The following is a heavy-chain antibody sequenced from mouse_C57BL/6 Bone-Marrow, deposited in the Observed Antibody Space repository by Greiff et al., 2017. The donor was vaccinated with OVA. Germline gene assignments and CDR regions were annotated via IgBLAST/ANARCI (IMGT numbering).Heavy chain of an antibody. Sequence: VQLQESGAELVKPGASVKLSCKASGYTFTSYWMHWVKQRPGQGLEWIGMIHPNSGSTNYNEKFKSKATLTVDKSSSTAYMQLSSLTSEDSAVYYCARVYYGSSYVRFAYWGQGTLVTVSA. CDR3: ARVYYGSSYVRFAY. D-gene: IGHD1-1*01. CDR2: IHPNSGST. CDR1: GYTFTSYW. V-gene: IGHV1-64*01. J-gene: IGHJ3*01.